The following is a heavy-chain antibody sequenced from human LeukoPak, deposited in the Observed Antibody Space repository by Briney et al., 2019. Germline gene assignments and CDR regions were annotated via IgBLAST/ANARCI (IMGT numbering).Heavy chain of an antibody. J-gene: IGHJ2*01. Sequence: SETLSLTCGVSGGSISSTNWWTWVRQPPGKGLGWIGEVNVLGNTNYNPSLESRVTISIDKSENHVSLKLSSVTAADTAVYYCARDVRSSITVIRGGAHAHWYFDLWGRGTLVTVSS. CDR2: VNVLGNT. CDR3: ARDVRSSITVIRGGAHAHWYFDL. D-gene: IGHD3-10*01. V-gene: IGHV4/OR15-8*02. CDR1: GGSISSTNW.